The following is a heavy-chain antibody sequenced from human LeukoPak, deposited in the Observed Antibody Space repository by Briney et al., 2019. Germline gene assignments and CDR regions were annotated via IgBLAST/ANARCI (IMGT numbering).Heavy chain of an antibody. CDR2: ISADSYYT. J-gene: IGHJ4*02. CDR3: ANFVDTSMGGNDY. V-gene: IGHV3-23*01. CDR1: GFTFSSHA. Sequence: GGSLRLSCAASGFTFSSHAMSWVRQAPGKGLEWVSAISADSYYTYYADSVQGRFTISGDNSKNTLYLHMNSLRAEDTALYFCANFVDTSMGGNDYWGQGTLVTVSS. D-gene: IGHD5-18*01.